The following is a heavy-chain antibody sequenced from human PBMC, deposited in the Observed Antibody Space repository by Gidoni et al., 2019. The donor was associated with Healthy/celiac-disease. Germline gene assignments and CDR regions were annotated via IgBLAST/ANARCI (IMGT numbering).Heavy chain of an antibody. CDR1: GFTFSSYS. CDR2: ISSSSSYI. CDR3: ARDVASYYDFWSGYSFGVGMDV. V-gene: IGHV3-21*01. J-gene: IGHJ6*02. Sequence: EVQLVESGGGLVKPGGSLRLSCAASGFTFSSYSMNWVRQAPGKGLEWVSSISSSSSYIYYADSVKGRFTISRDNAKNSLYLQMNSLRAEDTAVYYCARDVASYYDFWSGYSFGVGMDVWGQGTTVTVSS. D-gene: IGHD3-3*01.